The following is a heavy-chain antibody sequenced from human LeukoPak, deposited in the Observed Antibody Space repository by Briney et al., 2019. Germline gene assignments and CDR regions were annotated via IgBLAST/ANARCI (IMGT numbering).Heavy chain of an antibody. V-gene: IGHV3-23*01. CDR1: GFTFSNYG. Sequence: PGGSLRLSCAASGFTFSNYGMGWVRQAPGKGLEWVSLISGTAFSTYYADSVRGRFTISRDNSKNTLYLQMNSLRAEDTAVYYCAKGGGGSPFDYWGQGTLVTVSS. CDR3: AKGGGGSPFDY. J-gene: IGHJ4*02. CDR2: ISGTAFST. D-gene: IGHD1-26*01.